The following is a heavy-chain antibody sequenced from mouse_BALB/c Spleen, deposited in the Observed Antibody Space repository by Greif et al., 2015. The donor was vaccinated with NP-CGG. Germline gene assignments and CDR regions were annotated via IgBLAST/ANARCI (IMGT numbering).Heavy chain of an antibody. CDR3: ARSAMIPYFDY. Sequence: EVQLQQSGAELVKPGASVKLSCTASGFNIKDTYMHWVKQRPEQGLEWIGRIDPANGNTKYDPKFQGKATITADTSSNTAYLQLSSLTSEDTAVYYCARSAMIPYFDYWGQGTTLTVSS. V-gene: IGHV14-3*02. D-gene: IGHD2-4*01. CDR2: IDPANGNT. J-gene: IGHJ2*01. CDR1: GFNIKDTY.